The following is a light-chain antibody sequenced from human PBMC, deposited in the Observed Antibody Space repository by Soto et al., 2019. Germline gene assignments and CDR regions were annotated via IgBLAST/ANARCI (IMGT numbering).Light chain of an antibody. CDR3: SSFTTSSTWV. CDR2: GVT. CDR1: SSDVGGYNY. Sequence: QSALTQPASVSGSPGQSITISCTGTSSDVGGYNYVSWYQQYPGKAPKLMIYGVTTRPSGVSSRFSGSKSGNTASLTISGLQAEDEADYYCSSFTTSSTWVFGAGTKLTVL. V-gene: IGLV2-14*01. J-gene: IGLJ3*02.